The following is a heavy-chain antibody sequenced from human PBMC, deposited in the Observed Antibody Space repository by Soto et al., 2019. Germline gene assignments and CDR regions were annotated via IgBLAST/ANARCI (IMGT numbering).Heavy chain of an antibody. J-gene: IGHJ4*02. CDR1: GFTFSSYA. D-gene: IGHD6-13*01. Sequence: EVQLLESGGGLVQPGGSLRLSCAASGFTFSSYAMSWVRQAPGKGLEWVSAISGSGGSTYYADSVKGRFTISRDNSKNTLYLQMNSLRAEDTAVYYCANDVGYSSSCFDYWGQGTLVTVSS. V-gene: IGHV3-23*01. CDR2: ISGSGGST. CDR3: ANDVGYSSSCFDY.